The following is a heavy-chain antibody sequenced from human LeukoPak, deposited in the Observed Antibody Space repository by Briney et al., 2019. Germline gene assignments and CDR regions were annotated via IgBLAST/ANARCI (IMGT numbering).Heavy chain of an antibody. CDR1: GFTFSSYA. Sequence: GGSLRLSCAASGFTFSSYAVSWVRQAPGKGLEWVSAISSSGGSTYYADSVKGRFTISRDNSKNTLYLQMNSLRAEDTAVYYCAKVSRPAYSSSSSYYYYYMDVWGKGTTVTVSS. D-gene: IGHD6-6*01. CDR3: AKVSRPAYSSSSSYYYYYMDV. CDR2: ISSSGGST. J-gene: IGHJ6*03. V-gene: IGHV3-23*01.